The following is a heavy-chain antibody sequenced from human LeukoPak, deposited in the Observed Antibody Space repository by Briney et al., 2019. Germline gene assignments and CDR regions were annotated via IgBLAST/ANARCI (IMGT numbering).Heavy chain of an antibody. CDR3: ARERDLAYYLDY. J-gene: IGHJ4*02. Sequence: EASVKVSCKASGYTFTGYYMHWVRQAPGQGLEWMGWINPNSGGSNYAQKFQGRVTMTRDTSISTAYMELSRLRSDDTAVYYCARERDLAYYLDYWGQGTLVTVSS. CDR2: INPNSGGS. CDR1: GYTFTGYY. V-gene: IGHV1-2*02.